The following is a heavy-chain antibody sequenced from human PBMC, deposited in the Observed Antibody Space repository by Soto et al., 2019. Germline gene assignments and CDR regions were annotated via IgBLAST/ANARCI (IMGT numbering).Heavy chain of an antibody. CDR3: ARDGQFDFWGDRGFDH. J-gene: IGHJ5*02. D-gene: IGHD3-3*01. CDR2: LSPMFATA. V-gene: IGHV1-69*01. Sequence: QVQLVQSGAEVKKPGSSVKVSCKASGGTFSSYTVNWLRQAPGQGLEWMGGLSPMFATAGYAQKFQGRLTITAEHSTSTAFMELSSLRFEDTAIYYCARDGQFDFWGDRGFDHWGQGTLVTVSS. CDR1: GGTFSSYT.